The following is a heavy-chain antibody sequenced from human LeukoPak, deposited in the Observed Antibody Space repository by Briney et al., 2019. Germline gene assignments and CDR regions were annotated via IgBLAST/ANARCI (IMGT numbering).Heavy chain of an antibody. V-gene: IGHV1-69*13. CDR1: GGTFGSYT. CDR3: AGEPGIAVAVTPIDY. J-gene: IGHJ4*02. CDR2: IIPIFGTA. Sequence: GASVKVSCKASGGTFGSYTISSVRQAPGQGLEWMGGIIPIFGTANYAQKCQGRVTITADESTSTTYIELSSLRCEATALLYFAGEPGIAVAVTPIDYWRQGTLVTVSS. D-gene: IGHD6-19*01.